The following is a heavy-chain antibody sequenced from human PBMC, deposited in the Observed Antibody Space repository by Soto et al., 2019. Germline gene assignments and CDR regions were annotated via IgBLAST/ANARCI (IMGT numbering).Heavy chain of an antibody. V-gene: IGHV3-30*18. D-gene: IGHD2-2*01. Sequence: QVQLVESGGGVVQPGRSLRLSCAASGFTFSSYGMHWVRQAPGKGLEWVAVISYDGSNKYYADSVKGRFTISRDNSKNTLYLQMTSLRAEDTAVYYCAKGAPIVVVPAAILGDGMDVWGQGTTVTVSS. CDR3: AKGAPIVVVPAAILGDGMDV. CDR1: GFTFSSYG. CDR2: ISYDGSNK. J-gene: IGHJ6*02.